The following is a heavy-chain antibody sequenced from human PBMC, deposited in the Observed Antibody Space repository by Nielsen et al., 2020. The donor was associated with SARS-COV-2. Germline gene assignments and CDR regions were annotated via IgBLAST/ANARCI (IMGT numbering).Heavy chain of an antibody. V-gene: IGHV3-33*08. D-gene: IGHD6-19*01. CDR1: GFTFSTYW. Sequence: GGSLRLSCAASGFTFSTYWVHWVRQAPGRGLEWVAIIAYDGSKQSSADSMKGRFTVSRDNSKNMLYLQIDSLRVEDTAVYYCARDMDTSGWFSWFDPWGQGTLVTVSS. J-gene: IGHJ5*02. CDR2: IAYDGSKQ. CDR3: ARDMDTSGWFSWFDP.